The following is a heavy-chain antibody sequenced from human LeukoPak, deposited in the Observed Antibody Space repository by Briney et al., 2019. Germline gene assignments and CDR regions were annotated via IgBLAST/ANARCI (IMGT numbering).Heavy chain of an antibody. J-gene: IGHJ4*02. D-gene: IGHD3-22*01. CDR1: GYTFTSYG. Sequence: AASVKVSCKASGYTFTSYGISWVRQAPGQGLEWMGWISAYNGNTNYAQKLQGRVTMTTDTSTSTAYMELRSLRSDDTAVYYCARDWAHYYYHDSSGYYLPRVSIDYWGQGTLVTVSS. V-gene: IGHV1-18*01. CDR3: ARDWAHYYYHDSSGYYLPRVSIDY. CDR2: ISAYNGNT.